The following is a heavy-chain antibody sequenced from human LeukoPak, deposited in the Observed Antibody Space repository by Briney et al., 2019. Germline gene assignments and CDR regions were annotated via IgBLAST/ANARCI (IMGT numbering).Heavy chain of an antibody. J-gene: IGHJ4*02. V-gene: IGHV5-51*01. CDR2: IYPGDSDT. CDR1: GSSFTSYW. CDR3: VRGSGYLDY. D-gene: IGHD3-22*01. Sequence: GASLQISCKSSGSSFTSYWIGWVRQLPGKGLEWMGIIYPGDSDTRYSPSFQGQVTISADKSISTAYLQWSSLKASDTAMYYCVRGSGYLDYWGQGTLVTVSS.